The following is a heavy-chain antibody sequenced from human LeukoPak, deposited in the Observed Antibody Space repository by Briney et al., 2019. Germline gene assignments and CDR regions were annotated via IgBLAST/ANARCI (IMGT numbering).Heavy chain of an antibody. Sequence: GASVKVSCKASGYAFSAYYMHWVRQAPGQGLERMGWLNPQTGDTHFAQKFQGRVTFTRDTSISTAYMAMSRLRSDDTAVYYCAREGRYYDILTGYNDDAFDIWGQGTMVTVSS. CDR2: LNPQTGDT. CDR3: AREGRYYDILTGYNDDAFDI. J-gene: IGHJ3*02. V-gene: IGHV1-2*02. D-gene: IGHD3-9*01. CDR1: GYAFSAYY.